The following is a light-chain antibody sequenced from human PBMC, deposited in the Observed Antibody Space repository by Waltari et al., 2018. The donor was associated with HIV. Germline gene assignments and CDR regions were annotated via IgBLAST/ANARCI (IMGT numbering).Light chain of an antibody. CDR3: QQLNSYPVT. CDR1: QDSSSY. CDR2: AVS. J-gene: IGKJ1*01. Sequence: DIQLTQSPSFLSASIGDRVSITCRASQDSSSYLAWYQQKPGKAPKVLIYAVSTLQSGVPSRFSGRGSGTEVTLTITSLQAEDFATYYCQQLNSYPVTFGQGTKVEIK. V-gene: IGKV1-9*01.